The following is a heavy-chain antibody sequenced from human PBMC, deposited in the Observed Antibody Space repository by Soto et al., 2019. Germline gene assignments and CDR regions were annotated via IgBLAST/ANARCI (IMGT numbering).Heavy chain of an antibody. CDR3: ARLIKKGSGWKGPDS. D-gene: IGHD3-3*01. CDR2: IYYSGNT. CDR1: GGSISSSSYY. V-gene: IGHV4-39*01. J-gene: IGHJ4*02. Sequence: QLQLQESGPGLVKPSETLSLTCTVSGGSISSSSYYWGWIRQPTGKGLEWIGSIYYSGNTYYNPSLKSRVTISVDTSKNQFYLKLTSVTAADTAVYYCARLIKKGSGWKGPDSWGQGTLVTVSS.